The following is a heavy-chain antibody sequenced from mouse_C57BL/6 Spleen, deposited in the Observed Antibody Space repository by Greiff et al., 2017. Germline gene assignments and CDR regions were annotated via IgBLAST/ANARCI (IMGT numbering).Heavy chain of an antibody. V-gene: IGHV6-3*01. D-gene: IGHD2-5*01. J-gene: IGHJ4*01. CDR2: IRLKSDNYAT. CDR1: GFTFSNYW. Sequence: EVKVEESGGGLVQPGGSMKLSCVASGFTFSNYWMNWVRQSPEKGLEWVAQIRLKSDNYATHYAESVKGRFTISRDESKSSVYLQINNLRAEDTGIYYCRSNYYAMDYWGQGTSVTVSS. CDR3: RSNYYAMDY.